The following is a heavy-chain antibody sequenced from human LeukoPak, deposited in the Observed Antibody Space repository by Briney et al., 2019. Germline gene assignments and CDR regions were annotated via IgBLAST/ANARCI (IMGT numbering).Heavy chain of an antibody. Sequence: GGSLRLSCTASGFTIGDHAMSWVRQAPGKGLEWVGFIRSKAYGGTTEYAASVKGRFTISRDDSKSIAYLQMNSLKTEDTAVYYCTRVVLMVYATRWIDYWGQGTLVTVSS. CDR1: GFTIGDHA. V-gene: IGHV3-49*04. D-gene: IGHD2-8*01. J-gene: IGHJ4*02. CDR3: TRVVLMVYATRWIDY. CDR2: IRSKAYGGTT.